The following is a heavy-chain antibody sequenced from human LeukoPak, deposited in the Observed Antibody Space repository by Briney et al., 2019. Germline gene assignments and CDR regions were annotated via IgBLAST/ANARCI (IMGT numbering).Heavy chain of an antibody. J-gene: IGHJ4*02. D-gene: IGHD3-3*01. CDR1: GYSFSSSYY. V-gene: IGHV4-38-2*02. CDR3: ARGDYDFWSGYYYRMYYVDY. CDR2: RYHGGST. Sequence: PSETLSLSCTVSGYSFSSSYYWGWLRQPPGKGLGWACIRYHGGSTYYKHSVKGRVTISVDTSKNQLSLKLSRVTAADTAVYYCARGDYDFWSGYYYRMYYVDYWCWGPLVLVSS.